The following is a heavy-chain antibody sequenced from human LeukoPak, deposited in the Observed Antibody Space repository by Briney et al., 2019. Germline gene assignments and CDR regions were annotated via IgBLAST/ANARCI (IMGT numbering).Heavy chain of an antibody. Sequence: PERSLRLSCEASGFIFSSYGLYWVRQAPGKGLEWVSAISGSGGSTYYADSVKGRFTISRDNSKNTLYLQMNSLRAEDTAVYYCAKGVDSSSYYFPDYWGQGTLVTVSS. D-gene: IGHD3-22*01. V-gene: IGHV3-23*01. CDR2: ISGSGGST. CDR3: AKGVDSSSYYFPDY. CDR1: GFIFSSYG. J-gene: IGHJ4*02.